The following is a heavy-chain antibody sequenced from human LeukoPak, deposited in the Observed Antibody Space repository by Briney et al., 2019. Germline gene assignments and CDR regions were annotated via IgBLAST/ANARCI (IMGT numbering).Heavy chain of an antibody. CDR3: AREYRYCSGGSCSVPRDGLDI. D-gene: IGHD2-15*01. J-gene: IGHJ3*02. Sequence: ASVKVSCKASGYTFTTYGTTWVRQAPGQGLEWMGWISGYNGNTNYAQKLQGRVTMTTDTSTSTAYMELRSLRSDDTAVYYCAREYRYCSGGSCSVPRDGLDIWGQGTMVIVSS. CDR2: ISGYNGNT. CDR1: GYTFTTYG. V-gene: IGHV1-18*01.